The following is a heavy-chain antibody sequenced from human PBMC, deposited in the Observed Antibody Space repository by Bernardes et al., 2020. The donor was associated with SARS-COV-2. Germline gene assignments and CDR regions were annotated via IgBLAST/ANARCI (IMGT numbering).Heavy chain of an antibody. CDR1: GFDISKYA. Sequence: GGSLRLSCVGSGFDISKYAVHWVRQAPGEGLEHVSGISSTGGSTFYADSVKGRFTISRDNSKSTLFLQMGSLRPEDMAIYYCVSGGRTSPLDFWGLGTLVTVSS. V-gene: IGHV3-64*02. CDR3: VSGGRTSPLDF. D-gene: IGHD3-16*01. J-gene: IGHJ4*02. CDR2: ISSTGGST.